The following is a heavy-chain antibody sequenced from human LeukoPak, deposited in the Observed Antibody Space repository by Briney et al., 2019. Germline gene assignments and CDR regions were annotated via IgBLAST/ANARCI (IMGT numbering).Heavy chain of an antibody. J-gene: IGHJ4*02. D-gene: IGHD7-27*01. Sequence: EGSLRLSCAASGFTFSSYAMHWVRQAPGKGLEWVAVISYDGSNKYYADSVKGRFTISRDNSKNTLYLQMNSLRAEDTAVYYCAREFSNWGSLGYWGQGTLVTVSS. V-gene: IGHV3-30-3*01. CDR1: GFTFSSYA. CDR3: AREFSNWGSLGY. CDR2: ISYDGSNK.